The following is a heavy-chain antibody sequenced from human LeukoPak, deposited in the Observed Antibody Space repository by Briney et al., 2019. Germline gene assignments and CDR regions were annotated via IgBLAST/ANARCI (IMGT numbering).Heavy chain of an antibody. CDR2: IYYSGST. J-gene: IGHJ4*02. CDR1: GGSISSGDYY. D-gene: IGHD2-15*01. V-gene: IGHV4-30-4*01. CDR3: ARAKVLDIVVVVAATNFDY. Sequence: SQTLSLTCTVSGGSISSGDYYWSWIRQPPGKGLEWIGYIYYSGSTYYNPSLKSRLTISVDTSKNQFSLKLSSVTAADTAVYYCARAKVLDIVVVVAATNFDYWGQGTLVTVSS.